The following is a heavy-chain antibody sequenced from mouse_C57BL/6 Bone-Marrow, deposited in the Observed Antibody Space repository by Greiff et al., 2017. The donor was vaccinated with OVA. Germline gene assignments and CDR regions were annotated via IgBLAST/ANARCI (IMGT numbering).Heavy chain of an antibody. V-gene: IGHV1-39*01. CDR2: INPNYGTT. D-gene: IGHD1-1*01. CDR1: GYSFTDYN. J-gene: IGHJ3*01. CDR3: ARSDYYGSSYAWFAY. Sequence: EVKLMESGPELVKPGASVKISCKASGYSFTDYNMNWVKQSNGKSLEWIGVINPNYGTTSYNQKFKGKATLTVDQSSSTAYMQLNSLTSEDSAVYYCARSDYYGSSYAWFAYWGQGTLVTVSA.